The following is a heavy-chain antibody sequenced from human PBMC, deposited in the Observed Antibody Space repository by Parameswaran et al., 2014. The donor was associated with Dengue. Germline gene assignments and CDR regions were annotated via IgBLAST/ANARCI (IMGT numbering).Heavy chain of an antibody. V-gene: IGHV4-59*08. Sequence: RWIRQPPGKGLEWIGYIYYSGSTNYNPSLKSRVTISVDTSKNQFSLKLSSVTAADTAVYYCARHASTVNYMDVWGKGTTVTVSS. J-gene: IGHJ6*03. D-gene: IGHD4-11*01. CDR3: ARHASTVNYMDV. CDR2: IYYSGST.